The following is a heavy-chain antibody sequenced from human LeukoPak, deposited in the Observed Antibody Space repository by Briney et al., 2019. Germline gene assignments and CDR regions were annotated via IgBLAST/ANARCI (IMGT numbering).Heavy chain of an antibody. V-gene: IGHV3-74*01. CDR2: IISDGTTT. CDR3: ARESGYDYAVVEN. J-gene: IGHJ4*02. CDR1: GFTFSSHW. Sequence: GGSLRLSCAASGFTFSSHWMHWVRQAPGKGLVWVSRIISDGTTTNYADSVKGRFTISRDNAKNTLYLQMNSLRAEDTAVYYCARESGYDYAVVENWGQGTLVTVSS. D-gene: IGHD5-12*01.